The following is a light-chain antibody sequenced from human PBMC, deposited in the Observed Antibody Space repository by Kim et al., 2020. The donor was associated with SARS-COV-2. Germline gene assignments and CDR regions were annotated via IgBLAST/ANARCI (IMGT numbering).Light chain of an antibody. CDR3: QHDSYRPPWT. CDR1: QSVSSTY. Sequence: EIVLTQSPGTLSLSPGERATLSCRASQSVSSTYLAWYQHKPGQAPRLLISGVSSRATGIPDRFSGSGSGTDFTLTISRLEPEDFAVYYCQHDSYRPPWTFGQGTKVDIK. J-gene: IGKJ1*01. V-gene: IGKV3-20*01. CDR2: GVS.